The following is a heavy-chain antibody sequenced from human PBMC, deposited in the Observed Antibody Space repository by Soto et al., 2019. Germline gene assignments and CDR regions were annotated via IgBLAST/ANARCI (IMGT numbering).Heavy chain of an antibody. CDR2: ISGYSGNA. CDR3: AKRTSGTTWGESDY. V-gene: IGHV1-18*04. Sequence: QVQVMQSGAEVKKPGDSVKVSCKTSGYIFSDSGINWVRQAPGQRLEWMGWISGYSGNANLAQKFQGRVTMTTDKSTRTAYMELRRLRSDATAVYYCAKRTSGTTWGESDYWGQGTLVTVSS. D-gene: IGHD4-17*01. CDR1: GYIFSDSG. J-gene: IGHJ4*02.